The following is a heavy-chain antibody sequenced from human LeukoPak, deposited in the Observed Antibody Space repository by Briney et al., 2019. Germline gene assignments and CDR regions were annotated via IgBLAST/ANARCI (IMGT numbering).Heavy chain of an antibody. Sequence: GGSLRLSCAASGFTFSDYYMSWIRQAPGKGLEWVSCISSSGSTIYYADSVKGRFTISRDNAKNSLYPQMNSLRAEDTAVYYCARVAVTVVTPTFDYWGQGTLVTVSS. CDR3: ARVAVTVVTPTFDY. J-gene: IGHJ4*02. CDR1: GFTFSDYY. V-gene: IGHV3-11*04. D-gene: IGHD4-23*01. CDR2: ISSSGSTI.